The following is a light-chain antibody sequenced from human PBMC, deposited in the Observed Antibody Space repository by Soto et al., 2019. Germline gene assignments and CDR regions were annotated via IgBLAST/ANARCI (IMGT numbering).Light chain of an antibody. CDR1: HIISSW. CDR3: QQYNSYPWT. CDR2: KAS. V-gene: IGKV1-5*03. J-gene: IGKJ1*01. Sequence: DIQMTQSPSTLSASVGDRVTITCRASHIISSWLAWYQQKPGKAPKLLIYKASSLESGVPSRFSGSGSGTEFTLTISSLQPDDFATYYCQQYNSYPWTFGQGTKVDIK.